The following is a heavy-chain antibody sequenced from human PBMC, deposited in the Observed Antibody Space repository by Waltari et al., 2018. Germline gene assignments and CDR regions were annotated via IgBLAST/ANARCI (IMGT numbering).Heavy chain of an antibody. CDR2: ISSSSSTI. CDR1: GFTFRSYT. CDR3: ARDDYESDFDY. J-gene: IGHJ4*02. Sequence: EVQLVEAGGGLVQPGGSLRLSCAASGFTFRSYTMNGVRQAPGKGLEWVSYISSSSSTIYYADSVKGRFTISRDNAKNSLYLQMNSLRAEDTAVYYCARDDYESDFDYWGQGTLVTVSS. V-gene: IGHV3-48*01. D-gene: IGHD3-22*01.